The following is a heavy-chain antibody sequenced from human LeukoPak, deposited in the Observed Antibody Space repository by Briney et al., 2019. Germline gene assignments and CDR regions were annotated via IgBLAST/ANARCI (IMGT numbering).Heavy chain of an antibody. J-gene: IGHJ4*02. Sequence: GASVKVSCKASGYTFTGYYMHWVRQGPGQGLEWVGWINPNSGGTNYAQKFQGRVTMTRDTSISTAYMEPSRLRSDDTAVYYCARAKEQWLVGGYDYWGQRTLVTVSS. CDR1: GYTFTGYY. CDR3: ARAKEQWLVGGYDY. CDR2: INPNSGGT. D-gene: IGHD6-19*01. V-gene: IGHV1-2*02.